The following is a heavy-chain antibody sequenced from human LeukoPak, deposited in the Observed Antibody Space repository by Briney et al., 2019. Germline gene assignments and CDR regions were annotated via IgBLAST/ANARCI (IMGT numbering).Heavy chain of an antibody. V-gene: IGHV1-69*13. CDR1: GGTFSSYA. CDR2: IIPIFGTA. D-gene: IGHD1-26*01. J-gene: IGHJ5*02. CDR3: ARDNSGSYSWFDP. Sequence: SVKVSCKASGGTFSSYAISWVRRAPGQGLEWMGGIIPIFGTANYAQKFQGRVTITADESTSTAYMELSSLRSEDTAVYYCARDNSGSYSWFDPWGQGTLVTVSS.